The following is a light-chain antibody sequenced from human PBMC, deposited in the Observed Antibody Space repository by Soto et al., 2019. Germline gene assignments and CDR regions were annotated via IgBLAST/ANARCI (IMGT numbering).Light chain of an antibody. Sequence: DIQMTQSPSSLSASVGDRVTITCRASQSVSSYLNWYQQKPGKGPKLLIYAASSLHSGVTLRFTGSGSGTDFTLTIHSLQPEDFATYYCQQGYSAPRTFGQGTKVEIK. CDR2: AAS. CDR1: QSVSSY. CDR3: QQGYSAPRT. V-gene: IGKV1-39*01. J-gene: IGKJ1*01.